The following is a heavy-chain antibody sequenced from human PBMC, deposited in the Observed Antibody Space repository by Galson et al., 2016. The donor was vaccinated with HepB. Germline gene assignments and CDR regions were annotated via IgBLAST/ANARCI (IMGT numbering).Heavy chain of an antibody. D-gene: IGHD3/OR15-3a*01. CDR2: IGVSSSYT. CDR1: GFPFHKYN. J-gene: IGHJ2*01. Sequence: SLRLSCAASGFPFHKYNMNWIRQAPGKGLEWVASIGVSSSYTYHAESVAGRFGISRDTAKQSIFLPMSDLRTEDTARYFCHSFSLDPHFDLWGPGTLVAVSS. V-gene: IGHV3-21*01. CDR3: HSFSLDPHFDL.